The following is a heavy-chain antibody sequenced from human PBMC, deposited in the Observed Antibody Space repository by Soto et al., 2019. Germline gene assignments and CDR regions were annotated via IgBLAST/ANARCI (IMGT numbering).Heavy chain of an antibody. V-gene: IGHV1-18*01. CDR2: ISAYNGNT. CDR3: ARDHPYYDSSGRWFDP. D-gene: IGHD3-22*01. CDR1: GYTFTRYG. Sequence: ASVKVSCKASGYTFTRYGISWVRQAPGQGLEWMGWISAYNGNTNYAQKLQGRVTMTTDTSTSTAYMELRSLRSDDTAVYYCARDHPYYDSSGRWFDPWGQGTLVTVSS. J-gene: IGHJ5*02.